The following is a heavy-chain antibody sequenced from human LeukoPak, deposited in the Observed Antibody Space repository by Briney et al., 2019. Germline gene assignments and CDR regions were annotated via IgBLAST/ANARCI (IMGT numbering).Heavy chain of an antibody. V-gene: IGHV3-48*02. CDR1: GFTFSNYN. J-gene: IGHJ3*01. D-gene: IGHD5-24*01. Sequence: GGSLRLSCSASGFTFSNYNINWVRQAPGKGPEWISYINTASTTIHYADSVKGRFTISRDNAKNSLYLEMNSLRDEDTAVYYRAVMAVITVDAFDLWGPGTMVTVSS. CDR3: AVMAVITVDAFDL. CDR2: INTASTTI.